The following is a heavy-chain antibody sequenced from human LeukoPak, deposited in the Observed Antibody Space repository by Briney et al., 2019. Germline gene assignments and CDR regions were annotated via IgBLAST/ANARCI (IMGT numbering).Heavy chain of an antibody. D-gene: IGHD2-15*01. CDR2: IYYTGTT. V-gene: IGHV4-59*01. CDR1: GGSISSYY. Sequence: SETLSLTCTVSGGSISSYYWSWIRQPPGKGLEWIGYIYYTGTTNYDPSLKSRVTISVDTSKNQFSLKLSSVTAADTAVYYCARGGWRLDYWGQGTLVTVSS. J-gene: IGHJ4*02. CDR3: ARGGWRLDY.